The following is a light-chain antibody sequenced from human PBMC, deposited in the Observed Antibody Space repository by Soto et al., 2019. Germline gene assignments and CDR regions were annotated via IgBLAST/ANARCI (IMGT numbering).Light chain of an antibody. CDR1: ESVSSN. Sequence: EIVMPQSHVTLSMSPGERATLSCRAGESVSSNLAWYQQKPGQAPRLLIYGASTRATGIPARFTGSGSGTEFTLTISSLQFDDSAVYYCQQYNNWITFGQGTRLEIK. J-gene: IGKJ5*01. V-gene: IGKV3-15*01. CDR3: QQYNNWIT. CDR2: GAS.